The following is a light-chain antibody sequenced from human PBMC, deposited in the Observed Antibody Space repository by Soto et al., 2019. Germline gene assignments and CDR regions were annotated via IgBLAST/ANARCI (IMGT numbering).Light chain of an antibody. J-gene: IGLJ1*01. CDR3: SSYTTTSTPYV. Sequence: QSVLTQPASVSGSPGQSITISCTGTSSDVGGYNFVSWYQQHPGKAPKLMIYEVTKRPSGVSDRFSGSKSGNTASLTISGLHAEDEADYYCSSYTTTSTPYVFGTGTKVTVL. CDR1: SSDVGGYNF. CDR2: EVT. V-gene: IGLV2-14*01.